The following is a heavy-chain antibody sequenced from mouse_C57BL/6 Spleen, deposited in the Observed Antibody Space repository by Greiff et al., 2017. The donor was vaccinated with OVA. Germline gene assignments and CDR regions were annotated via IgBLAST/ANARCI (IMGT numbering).Heavy chain of an antibody. CDR2: IRLKSDNYAT. Sequence: EVKLMESGGGLVQPGGSMKLSCVASGFTFSNYWMNWVRQSPEKGLEWVAQIRLKSDNYATHYAESVKGRFTISRDDSKSSVYLQMNNLRAEDTGIYYCTAWDWRAFDYWGQGTTLTVSS. V-gene: IGHV6-3*01. CDR1: GFTFSNYW. CDR3: TAWDWRAFDY. D-gene: IGHD4-1*01. J-gene: IGHJ2*01.